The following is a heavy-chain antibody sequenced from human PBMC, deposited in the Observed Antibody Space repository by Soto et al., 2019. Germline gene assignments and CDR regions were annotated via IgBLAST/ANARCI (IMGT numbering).Heavy chain of an antibody. Sequence: SVKVSCKASGGTFSSYAISWVRQAPGQGFEWMGEIIPMFGTANYAQKFQGRVTITADESTSTAYMELSSLRSEDTAVYYCARDRGPSSGYYPYWFDPWGQGTMVTVSS. D-gene: IGHD3-22*01. J-gene: IGHJ5*02. V-gene: IGHV1-69*13. CDR1: GGTFSSYA. CDR3: ARDRGPSSGYYPYWFDP. CDR2: IIPMFGTA.